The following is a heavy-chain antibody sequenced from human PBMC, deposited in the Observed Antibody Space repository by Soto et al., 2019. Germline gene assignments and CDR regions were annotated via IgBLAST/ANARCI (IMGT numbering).Heavy chain of an antibody. D-gene: IGHD4-17*01. Sequence: SETLSLTCTVSGGSISSYYWSWIRQPPGKGLEWIGYIYYSGSTNYNPSLKSRVTISVDTSKNQFSLKLSSVTAADTAVYYCARGRRSVTTSYYYYYYMDVWGKGTTVTVSS. CDR2: IYYSGST. CDR3: ARGRRSVTTSYYYYYYMDV. CDR1: GGSISSYY. V-gene: IGHV4-59*01. J-gene: IGHJ6*03.